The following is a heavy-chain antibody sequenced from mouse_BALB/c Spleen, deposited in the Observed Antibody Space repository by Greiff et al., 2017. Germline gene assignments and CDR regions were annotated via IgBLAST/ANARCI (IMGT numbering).Heavy chain of an antibody. CDR2: IYPGNGDT. D-gene: IGHD5-5*01. J-gene: IGHJ4*01. CDR1: GYTSTSYN. Sequence: LQQPGAELVKPGASVKMSCKASGYTSTSYNMHWVKQTPGQGLEWIGAIYPGNGDTSYNQKFKGKATLTADKSSSTAYMQLSSLTSEDSAVYYCARWTTYYAMDYWGQGTSVTVSS. V-gene: IGHV1-12*01. CDR3: ARWTTYYAMDY.